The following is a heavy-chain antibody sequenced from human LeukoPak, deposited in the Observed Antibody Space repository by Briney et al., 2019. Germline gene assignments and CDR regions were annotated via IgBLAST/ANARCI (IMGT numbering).Heavy chain of an antibody. CDR3: AKGYCSSTSRYTDY. V-gene: IGHV3-9*03. CDR1: GFTFDDYA. CDR2: ISWNSGSI. D-gene: IGHD2-2*02. J-gene: IGHJ4*02. Sequence: PGGSLRLSCAASGFTFDDYAMHWVRQAPGKGLEWVSGISWNSGSIGYADSVKGRFTISRDNAKNFLYLQMNSLRAEDMALYYCAKGYCSSTSRYTDYWGQGTLVTVSS.